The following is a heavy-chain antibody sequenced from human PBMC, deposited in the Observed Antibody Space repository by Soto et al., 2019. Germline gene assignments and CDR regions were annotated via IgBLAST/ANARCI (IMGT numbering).Heavy chain of an antibody. CDR3: AVFDYGGNDTYYYYYGMDV. J-gene: IGHJ6*02. CDR1: GGSVSSGSYY. Sequence: SETLSLTCTVSGGSVSSGSYYWSWIRQPPGKGLEWIGYIYYSGSTNYNPSLKSRVTISVDTSKNQFSLKLSSVTAADTAVYYCAVFDYGGNDTYYYYYGMDVWGQGTTVTVSS. V-gene: IGHV4-61*01. CDR2: IYYSGST. D-gene: IGHD4-17*01.